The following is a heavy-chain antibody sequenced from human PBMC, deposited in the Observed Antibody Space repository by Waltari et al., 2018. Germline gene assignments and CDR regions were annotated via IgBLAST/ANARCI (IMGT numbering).Heavy chain of an antibody. CDR1: GGPISSYY. CDR3: ARAKGGVVTPPFIDY. CDR2: IYYSGST. D-gene: IGHD2-21*02. V-gene: IGHV4-59*01. Sequence: QVQLQESGPGLVKPSETLSLTCTVPGGPISSYYGSWIRQPPGKGLEWIGYIYYSGSTNYNPSLKSRVTISVDTSKNQFSLKLSSVTAADTAVYYCARAKGGVVTPPFIDYWGQGTLVTVSS. J-gene: IGHJ4*02.